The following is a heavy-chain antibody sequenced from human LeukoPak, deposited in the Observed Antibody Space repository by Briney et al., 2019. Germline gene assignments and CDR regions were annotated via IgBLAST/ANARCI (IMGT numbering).Heavy chain of an antibody. V-gene: IGHV4-38-2*02. CDR2: INHRGST. Sequence: SETLSLTCSVSGYSISTDYYWGWIRQAPGKGLEWIGIINHRGSTNYNPSLKSRVTISPDTSKNQFSLKLSSVTAADTAVYYCARVGDTSGYFQHFDCWGQGILVTVSS. CDR3: ARVGDTSGYFQHFDC. D-gene: IGHD3-22*01. J-gene: IGHJ4*01. CDR1: GYSISTDYY.